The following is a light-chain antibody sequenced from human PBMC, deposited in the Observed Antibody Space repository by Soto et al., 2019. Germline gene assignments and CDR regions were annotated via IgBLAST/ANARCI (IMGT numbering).Light chain of an antibody. CDR1: SSDVGGYNY. V-gene: IGLV2-11*01. J-gene: IGLJ3*02. CDR3: CSYAGSSTPWV. Sequence: QSVLTQPRSVSGSPGQSVTISCTGTSSDVGGYNYVSWYQQHPGKAPKLMIYDVSKRPSGVPDRFSGSKSGNTASLTIFGLQAEDEADYYCCSYAGSSTPWVFGGGTKVTVL. CDR2: DVS.